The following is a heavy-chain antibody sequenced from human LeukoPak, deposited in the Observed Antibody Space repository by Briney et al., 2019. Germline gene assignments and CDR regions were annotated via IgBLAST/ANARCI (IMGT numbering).Heavy chain of an antibody. CDR1: GFTFSNHE. CDR3: VRARLIRLENFFNY. J-gene: IGHJ4*02. D-gene: IGHD2-21*02. CDR2: TSRGGSDI. V-gene: IGHV3-48*03. Sequence: GGSLRLSCATSGFTFSNHEMNWVRQAPGKGLEWVAYTSRGGSDISYADSVKGRFTISTDNANSSLYLQMNSLRAEDTAVYFCVRARLIRLENFFNYWGQGTLVTVSS.